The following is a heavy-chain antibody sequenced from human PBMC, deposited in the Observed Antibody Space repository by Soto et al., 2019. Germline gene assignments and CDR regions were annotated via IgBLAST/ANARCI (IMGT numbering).Heavy chain of an antibody. J-gene: IGHJ3*02. CDR1: GYTFSSYG. D-gene: IGHD6-13*01. CDR3: ASRGSSSWYSVNAFDI. V-gene: IGHV1-18*01. CDR2: ISGYNSNT. Sequence: QVQLVQSGAEVKKPGASVKVSCKASGYTFSSYGISWVRQAPGQGLEWMGWISGYNSNTNYAQKLQGRVTMTTDTSTXXAYMELRSLRSDDTAVYYCASRGSSSWYSVNAFDIWGQGTMVTVSS.